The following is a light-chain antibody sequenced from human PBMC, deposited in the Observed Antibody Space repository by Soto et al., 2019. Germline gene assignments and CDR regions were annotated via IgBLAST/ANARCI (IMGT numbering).Light chain of an antibody. CDR1: QGIGDT. CDR3: QPYYSWPLT. CDR2: DTS. J-gene: IGKJ4*01. V-gene: IGKV3-15*01. Sequence: EVVMRQSPATLSVSPGEDATLSCSASQGIGDTLAWYQHKPGQTPRLLIYDTSTRATGVPTRFSGSRSGAEFTLTINSLQSEDFAVYYCQPYYSWPLTLGGGAKVDIK.